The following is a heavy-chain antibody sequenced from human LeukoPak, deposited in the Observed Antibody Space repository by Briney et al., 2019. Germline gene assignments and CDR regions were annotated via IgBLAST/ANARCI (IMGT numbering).Heavy chain of an antibody. CDR1: GYTFTGYY. D-gene: IGHD3-9*01. J-gene: IGHJ3*02. Sequence: GASAKVSCKASGYTFTGYYMHWVRQAPGQGLEWMGWINPNTGGTNYAQKFQGRVTMTRDTSISTAYMELSRLRSDDTALYYCARVDDVLTGSAFDIWGQGTMVTVSS. CDR3: ARVDDVLTGSAFDI. V-gene: IGHV1-2*02. CDR2: INPNTGGT.